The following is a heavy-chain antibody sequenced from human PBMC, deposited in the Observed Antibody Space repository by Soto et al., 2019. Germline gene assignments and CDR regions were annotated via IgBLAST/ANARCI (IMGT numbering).Heavy chain of an antibody. CDR2: ISSSSSYI. V-gene: IGHV3-21*01. CDR3: ARGPGIAVAGTGY. J-gene: IGHJ4*02. Sequence: GGSLRLSCVASGFTFSSYSMNWVRQAPGKGLEWVSSISSSSSYIYYADSVKGRFTISRDNAKNSLYLQMNSLRAEDTAVYYCARGPGIAVAGTGYWGQGTLVTVSS. CDR1: GFTFSSYS. D-gene: IGHD6-19*01.